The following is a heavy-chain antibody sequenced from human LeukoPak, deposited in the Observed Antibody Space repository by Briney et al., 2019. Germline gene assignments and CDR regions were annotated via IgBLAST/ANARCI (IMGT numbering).Heavy chain of an antibody. Sequence: TGGSLRLSCAASGISVSSNYMSWVRQAPGKGLQWVSVIYVDGSTYYADSVKGRITISRDNSSNTLYLQMNSLRAEDTAVYYCARDLATRQRTGLYDSWGQGALVTVSS. CDR3: ARDLATRQRTGLYDS. CDR1: GISVSSNY. CDR2: IYVDGST. D-gene: IGHD3-16*02. V-gene: IGHV3-66*01. J-gene: IGHJ4*02.